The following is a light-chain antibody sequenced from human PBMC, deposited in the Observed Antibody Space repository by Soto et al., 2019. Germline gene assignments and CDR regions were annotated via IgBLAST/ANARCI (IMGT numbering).Light chain of an antibody. CDR2: GAS. V-gene: IGKV3-20*01. Sequence: ILLTQSPGTLSMSPGERATLSCRASQSVSNNYLAWYQQEPGQAPRLLIYGASNRATGIPDRLSGSESGTDFTLTISRMEPEDFAVYYCQQYGSSGTFGQGTKVDIK. CDR3: QQYGSSGT. CDR1: QSVSNNY. J-gene: IGKJ1*01.